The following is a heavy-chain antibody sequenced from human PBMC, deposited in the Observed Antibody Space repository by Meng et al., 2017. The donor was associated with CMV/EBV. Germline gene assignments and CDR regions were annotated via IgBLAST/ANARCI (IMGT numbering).Heavy chain of an antibody. J-gene: IGHJ5*02. CDR1: GYTFTSYG. V-gene: IGHV1-18*01. Sequence: ASVKVSCKASGYTFTSYGISWVRQAPGQGLEWMGWISAYNGNTNYAQKLQGRVTMTTDTSTSTAYMELRSLRSDDTAVYYCARPYCSSTSCYTNWFDPWGQGTLVTVSS. D-gene: IGHD2-2*01. CDR2: ISAYNGNT. CDR3: ARPYCSSTSCYTNWFDP.